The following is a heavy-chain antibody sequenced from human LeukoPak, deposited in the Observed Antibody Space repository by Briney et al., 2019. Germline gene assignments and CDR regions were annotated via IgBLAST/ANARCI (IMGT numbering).Heavy chain of an antibody. V-gene: IGHV3-23*01. Sequence: GGSLRLSCAASGFSFSNYGMSWFRQAPGKGLEWVSTINTRADETHYADSVRGRFTIFRDNSKSTLALHMSNLRVEGTAVYYCAKAQRQWLGDYWGQGTLVTVSS. CDR3: AKAQRQWLGDY. CDR1: GFSFSNYG. CDR2: INTRADET. D-gene: IGHD6-19*01. J-gene: IGHJ4*02.